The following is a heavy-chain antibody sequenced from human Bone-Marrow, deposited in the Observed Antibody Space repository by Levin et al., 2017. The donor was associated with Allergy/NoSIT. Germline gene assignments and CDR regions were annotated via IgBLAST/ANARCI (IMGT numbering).Heavy chain of an antibody. V-gene: IGHV3-74*01. CDR1: GFTFSAYW. J-gene: IGHJ6*02. D-gene: IGHD3-10*01. CDR2: INSDGSNP. CDR3: ARWTYGSGPMGV. Sequence: GESLKISCAASGFTFSAYWMHWVRQAPGKGLVWVSRINSDGSNPSYADSVKGRFTISRDNAKNTLYLQMNSLRAEDTAVYYCARWTYGSGPMGVWGQGTTVTVSS.